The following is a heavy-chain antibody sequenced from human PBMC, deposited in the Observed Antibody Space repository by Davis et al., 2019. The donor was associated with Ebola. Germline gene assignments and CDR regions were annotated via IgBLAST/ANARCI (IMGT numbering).Heavy chain of an antibody. V-gene: IGHV3-30-3*01. J-gene: IGHJ2*01. CDR2: ISYDGSNK. D-gene: IGHD4-23*01. CDR3: AKEIATVDWRYFDL. CDR1: GFTFSSYA. Sequence: GESLKISCAASGFTFSSYAMRWVRQAPGKGLEWVAVISYDGSNKYYADSVKGRFTISRDNSKNTLYLQMNSLRAEDTAVYYCAKEIATVDWRYFDLWGRGTLVTVSS.